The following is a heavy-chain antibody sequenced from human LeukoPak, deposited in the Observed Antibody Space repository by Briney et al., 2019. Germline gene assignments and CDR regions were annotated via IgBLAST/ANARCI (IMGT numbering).Heavy chain of an antibody. V-gene: IGHV3-11*01. D-gene: IGHD1-1*01. CDR3: ARGTTGTTDFDY. CDR2: ISTSGTTM. CDR1: GFTSSDYY. Sequence: KPGGSLRLSCAASGFTSSDYYMNWIRQAPGKGLEWVSYISTSGTTMSYADSVKGRFTISRDSAKSSLYLQMNSLRAEDTAVYYCARGTTGTTDFDYWGQGTLVTVSS. J-gene: IGHJ4*02.